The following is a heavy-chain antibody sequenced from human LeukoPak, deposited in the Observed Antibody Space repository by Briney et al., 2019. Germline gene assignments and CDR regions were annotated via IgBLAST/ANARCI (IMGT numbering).Heavy chain of an antibody. CDR3: ARANSFDSSGYYFDY. CDR2: IKSKTYRGTT. CDR1: GFTFGNYG. V-gene: IGHV3-49*03. D-gene: IGHD3-22*01. Sequence: GGSLRLSCTASGFTFGNYGLSWFRQAPGKGLEWVAFIKSKTYRGTTEYAASVKGRFTISRDDSKSIAYLQMNSLKTEDTAVYYCARANSFDSSGYYFDYWGQGTLVTVSS. J-gene: IGHJ4*02.